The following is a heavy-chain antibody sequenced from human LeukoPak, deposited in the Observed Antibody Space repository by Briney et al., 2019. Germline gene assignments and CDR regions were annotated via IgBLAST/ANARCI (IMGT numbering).Heavy chain of an antibody. J-gene: IGHJ4*02. D-gene: IGHD2-21*01. V-gene: IGHV3-21*01. CDR3: ARGLCGGDCYDY. CDR1: GFTFSGYH. CDR2: ISSSSNYI. Sequence: PGGSLRLSCAASGFTFSGYHMNWVRQAPGKGLEWVSSISSSSNYIYYAESVKGRFTISRDNAKNSVDLQMNSLRAEDTAVYYCARGLCGGDCYDYWGQGTLVTVSS.